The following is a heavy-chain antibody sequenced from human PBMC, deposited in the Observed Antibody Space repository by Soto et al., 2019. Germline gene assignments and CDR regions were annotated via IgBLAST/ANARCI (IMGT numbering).Heavy chain of an antibody. Sequence: SETLSLTCTVSGASITNYYWSWIRQPPGKGLEWIAYIYYSGSTNYNPSLKSRDTISIDTSRTQFSLKLSSVTAADTAMNYSARSMDTGYYYYGMDVWGQGTTVTVSS. J-gene: IGHJ6*02. V-gene: IGHV4-59*01. CDR2: IYYSGST. CDR1: GASITNYY. CDR3: ARSMDTGYYYYGMDV.